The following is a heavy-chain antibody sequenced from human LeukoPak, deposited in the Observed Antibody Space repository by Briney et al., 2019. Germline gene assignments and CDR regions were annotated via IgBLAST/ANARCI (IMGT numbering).Heavy chain of an antibody. Sequence: GGSPRLSCAASGFTVSSNYMSWVRQAPGKGLEWVSVIYSGGSTYYADSVKGRFTISRDNSKNTLYLQMNSLRAEDTAVYYCARGPIVDHDAFDIWGQGTMVTVSS. CDR2: IYSGGST. D-gene: IGHD3-22*01. CDR1: GFTVSSNY. J-gene: IGHJ3*02. CDR3: ARGPIVDHDAFDI. V-gene: IGHV3-53*01.